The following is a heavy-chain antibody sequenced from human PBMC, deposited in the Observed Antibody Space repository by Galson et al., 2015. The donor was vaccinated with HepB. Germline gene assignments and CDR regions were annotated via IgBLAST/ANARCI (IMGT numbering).Heavy chain of an antibody. V-gene: IGHV1-69*08. CDR1: GGTFSSYT. D-gene: IGHD1-26*01. CDR3: ALGDWEIPSP. CDR2: IIPLFGTT. J-gene: IGHJ4*02. Sequence: SVKVSCKASGGTFSSYTVTWVRQAPGQGLEWMGKIIPLFGTTDNAQKFQDRVIFTADKSTATAYMELTTLRPDDTAVYYCALGDWEIPSPWGQGTQVIVSA.